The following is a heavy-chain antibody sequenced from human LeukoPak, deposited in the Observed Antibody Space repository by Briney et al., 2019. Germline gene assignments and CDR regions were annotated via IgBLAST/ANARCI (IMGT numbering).Heavy chain of an antibody. CDR3: WHSGYESGLDY. J-gene: IGHJ4*02. V-gene: IGHV4-4*02. CDR2: IYHSGSI. Sequence: SGTLSLTCGVSGVSITSGNWWSCVRQPPGKGLEWIGEIYHSGSINYNPSLKSRVTISVHKSKNQFSLKLNSVTAADTAVYYCWHSGYESGLDYWGQGTLVTVSS. CDR1: GVSITSGNW. D-gene: IGHD5-12*01.